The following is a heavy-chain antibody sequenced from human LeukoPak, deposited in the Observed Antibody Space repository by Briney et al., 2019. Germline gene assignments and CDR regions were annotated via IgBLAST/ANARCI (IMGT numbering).Heavy chain of an antibody. CDR1: GFTFSSDP. CDR3: ARALYYDSWSGYYPVPYYYYGMDV. Sequence: AGSLGLSCAASGFTFSSDPMHWVCQAPGKGQDWEAIMSRDGSNKSYADPAKDRLTISRDNSKNTLYLQMNSLRAKDTAVYYCARALYYDSWSGYYPVPYYYYGMDVWGQGTTVTVSS. D-gene: IGHD3-3*01. V-gene: IGHV3-30-3*01. CDR2: MSRDGSNK. J-gene: IGHJ6*02.